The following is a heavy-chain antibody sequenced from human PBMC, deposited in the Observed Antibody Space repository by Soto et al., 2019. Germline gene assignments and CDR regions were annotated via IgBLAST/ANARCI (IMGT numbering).Heavy chain of an antibody. J-gene: IGHJ6*02. CDR1: GFTFGDYA. V-gene: IGHV3-49*03. Sequence: SLRLSCTASGFTFGDYAMSWFRQAPGKGLEWVGFIRSKAYGGTTEYAASVKGRFTISRDDSKSIAYLQMNSLKTEDTAVYYCNRGKVLWFGELLGMDVWGQGTTVTVSS. CDR2: IRSKAYGGTT. CDR3: NRGKVLWFGELLGMDV. D-gene: IGHD3-10*01.